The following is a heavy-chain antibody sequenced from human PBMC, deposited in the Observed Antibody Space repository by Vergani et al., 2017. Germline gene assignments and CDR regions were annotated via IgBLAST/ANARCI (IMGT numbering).Heavy chain of an antibody. D-gene: IGHD6-19*01. CDR3: AREGSSGWFLYDYYYGMDV. J-gene: IGHJ6*02. Sequence: EVQLLESGGGLVQPGGSLRLTCAASEFTFSNYAMNWVRQAPGKGLEWVSGISGSGVSAYYTDSVKGRFTISRDNSKNMLFLQMNNLRTEDTAVYYCAREGSSGWFLYDYYYGMDVWGQGTTVTVSS. CDR1: EFTFSNYA. CDR2: ISGSGVSA. V-gene: IGHV3-23*01.